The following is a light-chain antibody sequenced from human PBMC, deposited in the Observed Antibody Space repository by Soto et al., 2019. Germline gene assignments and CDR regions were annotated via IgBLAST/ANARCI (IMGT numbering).Light chain of an antibody. Sequence: VLTHPASVSGSPGQSITSSCTGTSTDIGAYNYVSWYQQHPGKAPKLLIYEVTNRPSGVSNRFSGSKSGNTASLTISGLQAEDEANYYCNSYTTLSNRVFGTGTKVTVL. J-gene: IGLJ1*01. CDR2: EVT. CDR3: NSYTTLSNRV. V-gene: IGLV2-14*01. CDR1: STDIGAYNY.